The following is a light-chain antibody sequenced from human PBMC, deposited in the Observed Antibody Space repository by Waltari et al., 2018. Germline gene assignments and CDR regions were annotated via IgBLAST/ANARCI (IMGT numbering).Light chain of an antibody. CDR1: SSDVGSYNL. J-gene: IGLJ2*01. V-gene: IGLV2-23*02. Sequence: QSTLTQPASVSGSPGQSITISCTGTSSDVGSYNLVPWFQQHPGKAPKLMIYGVRKRPSGVSTRFSGSKSGNTASLTISGLQAEDEADYHCCSYAGSFTVIFGGGTKLTVL. CDR2: GVR. CDR3: CSYAGSFTVI.